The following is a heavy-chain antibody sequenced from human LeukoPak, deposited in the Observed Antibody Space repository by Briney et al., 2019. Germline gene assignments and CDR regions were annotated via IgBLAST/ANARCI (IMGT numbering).Heavy chain of an antibody. D-gene: IGHD2-2*01. CDR1: GGSISSYY. V-gene: IGHV4-59*01. J-gene: IGHJ5*02. CDR3: ARDLLYCSSTSCYLGWFDP. CDR2: IYYSGST. Sequence: SSETLSLTCAVYGGSISSYYWSWIRQPPGKGLEWIGYIYYSGSTNYNPSLKSRVTISVDTSKNQFSLKLSSVTAADTAVYYCARDLLYCSSTSCYLGWFDPWGQGTLVTVSS.